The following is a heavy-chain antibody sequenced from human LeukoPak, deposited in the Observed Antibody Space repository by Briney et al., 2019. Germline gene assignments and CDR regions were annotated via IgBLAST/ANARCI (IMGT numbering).Heavy chain of an antibody. D-gene: IGHD6-13*01. CDR1: GFTFSSYA. CDR2: ISSNGGST. Sequence: GGSLRLSCAASGFTFSSYAMHWVRQAPGKGLEYVSAISSNGGSTYYANSVKGRFTISRDNSKNTLYLQMGSLGAEDMAVYYCARDVGQQLTHCDYWGQGTLVTVSS. CDR3: ARDVGQQLTHCDY. J-gene: IGHJ4*02. V-gene: IGHV3-64*01.